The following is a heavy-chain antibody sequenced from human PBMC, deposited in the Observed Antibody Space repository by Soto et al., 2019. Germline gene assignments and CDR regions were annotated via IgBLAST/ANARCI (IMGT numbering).Heavy chain of an antibody. CDR1: GFSFSTYS. D-gene: IGHD1-26*01. Sequence: GESLRLSCAASGFSFSTYSMNWVRQAPGKGLEWIAYIGGRTGTIYYADSVEGRFTISRDNAKNSLNLQMNSLTAQDTAVYYCARRSYYVVDYWGQGTLVTVSS. CDR3: ARRSYYVVDY. J-gene: IGHJ4*02. V-gene: IGHV3-48*01. CDR2: IGGRTGTI.